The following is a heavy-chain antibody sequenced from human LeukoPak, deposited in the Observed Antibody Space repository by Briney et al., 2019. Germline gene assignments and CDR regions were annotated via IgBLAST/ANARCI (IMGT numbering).Heavy chain of an antibody. CDR3: TLTDTNWGYYFDY. CDR2: IKIKNDGGTT. D-gene: IGHD3-16*01. V-gene: IGHV3-15*01. Sequence: GGSLRLSCAASGFTFSNAWLSWVRQPPGKGLGWVGRIKIKNDGGTTDYAAPVKGRFTISRDDSKNTLYLQMNSLKTEDAAVYDCTLTDTNWGYYFDYWGQGTLVTVSS. J-gene: IGHJ4*02. CDR1: GFTFSNAW.